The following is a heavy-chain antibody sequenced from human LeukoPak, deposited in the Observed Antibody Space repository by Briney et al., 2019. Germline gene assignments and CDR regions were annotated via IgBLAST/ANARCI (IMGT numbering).Heavy chain of an antibody. CDR1: GFTFSSCA. CDR2: ISYDGNNK. J-gene: IGHJ4*02. V-gene: IGHV3-30-3*01. Sequence: PGGSLRLSCAASGFTFSSCAMHWVRQAPGKGLEWVAVISYDGNNKYYADSVKGRFTISRDNSKNTLDLQMNSLRAEDTAFYYCARGSGSSVYDPWDYWGQGTLVTVSS. CDR3: ARGSGSSVYDPWDY. D-gene: IGHD5/OR15-5a*01.